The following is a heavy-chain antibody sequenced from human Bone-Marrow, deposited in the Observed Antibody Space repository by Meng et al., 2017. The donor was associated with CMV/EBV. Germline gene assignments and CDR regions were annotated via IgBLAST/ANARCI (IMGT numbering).Heavy chain of an antibody. Sequence: GESLKISCTTSGFSFSGSHMHWVRQAPGKGLERVAYIWNDGSDKSSADSVKGRFTVSRDTSKSTLYLQMTRLRAEDTAVYWCARDGGAGNFGYWGQGTLVTVSS. CDR1: GFSFSGSH. D-gene: IGHD3-10*01. V-gene: IGHV3-30*02. CDR3: ARDGGAGNFGY. J-gene: IGHJ4*02. CDR2: IWNDGSDK.